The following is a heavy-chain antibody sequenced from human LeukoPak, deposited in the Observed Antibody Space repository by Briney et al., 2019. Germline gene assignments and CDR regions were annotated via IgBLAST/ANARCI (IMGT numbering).Heavy chain of an antibody. V-gene: IGHV1-18*01. D-gene: IGHD3-10*01. CDR3: ARDWASRDYYGSGRGNWFDP. J-gene: IGHJ5*02. Sequence: ASVKVSCKASGYTFTSYGISWVRQAPGQGLEWMGWISAYNGNTNYAQKFQGRVTMTRDMSTSTVYMELSSLRSEDTAVYYCARDWASRDYYGSGRGNWFDPWGQGTLVTVSS. CDR1: GYTFTSYG. CDR2: ISAYNGNT.